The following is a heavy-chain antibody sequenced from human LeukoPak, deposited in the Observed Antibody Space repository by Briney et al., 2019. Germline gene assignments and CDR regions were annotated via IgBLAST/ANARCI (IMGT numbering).Heavy chain of an antibody. CDR3: ARGPTFND. CDR1: GTSFSDNS. V-gene: IGHV4-34*01. CDR2: ITHSGST. J-gene: IGHJ4*02. Sequence: SETLSLTCAVHGTSFSDNSWSWIRQPPGKGLEWIGEITHSGSTDYNPSLKSRVTISIDTSKMQFSLKLSSVTAADTAVYYCARGPTFNDWGQGTLVTVSS.